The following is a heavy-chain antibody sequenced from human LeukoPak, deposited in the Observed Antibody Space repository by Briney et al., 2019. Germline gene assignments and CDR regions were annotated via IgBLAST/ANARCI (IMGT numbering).Heavy chain of an antibody. V-gene: IGHV3-30*03. D-gene: IGHD6-19*01. Sequence: TGGSLRLSCAASGFTFSSYGMLWVRQAPGKGLEWVAVISYDGSNKYYADSVKGRFTISRDNSKNTLYLQMNSLRAEDTAVYYCASLTVAGTAFGYWGQGTLVTVSS. CDR2: ISYDGSNK. J-gene: IGHJ4*02. CDR1: GFTFSSYG. CDR3: ASLTVAGTAFGY.